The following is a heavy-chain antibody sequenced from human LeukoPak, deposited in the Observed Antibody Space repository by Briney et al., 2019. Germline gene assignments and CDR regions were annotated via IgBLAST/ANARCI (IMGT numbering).Heavy chain of an antibody. CDR2: IYYSGST. D-gene: IGHD5-18*01. Sequence: SETLPLTCTVSGGSVSSNNHYWGWIRQPPGKGLEWIGYIYYSGSTNYNPSLKSRVTISVDTSKNQFSLKLSSVTAADTAVYYCARLKPIQLWIFDYWGQGTLVTVSS. V-gene: IGHV4-61*01. CDR3: ARLKPIQLWIFDY. J-gene: IGHJ4*02. CDR1: GGSVSSNNHY.